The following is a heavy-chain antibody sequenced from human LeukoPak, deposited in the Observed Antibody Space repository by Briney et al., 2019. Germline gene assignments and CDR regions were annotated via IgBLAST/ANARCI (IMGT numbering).Heavy chain of an antibody. CDR1: GFTFDDYA. Sequence: GRSLRLSCAASGFTFDDYAMHWVRQAPGKGLEWDSGISWNSGSIGYADSVKGRFTISRGNAKNSLYLQMNSLRAEDTALYYCAKDINYGDYAPYYFDYWGQGTLVTVSS. V-gene: IGHV3-9*01. CDR2: ISWNSGSI. J-gene: IGHJ4*02. D-gene: IGHD4-17*01. CDR3: AKDINYGDYAPYYFDY.